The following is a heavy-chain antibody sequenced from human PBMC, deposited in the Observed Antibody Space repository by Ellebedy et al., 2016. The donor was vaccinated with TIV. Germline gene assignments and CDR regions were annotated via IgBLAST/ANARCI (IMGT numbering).Heavy chain of an antibody. V-gene: IGHV3-23*01. J-gene: IGHJ4*02. D-gene: IGHD3-22*01. Sequence: GGSLRLSXAASGFTFSRYAMSWVRQAPGKGLEWVSAMSGSGGSTYYADSVKGRFTISRDNSKNTLYLQMNSLRAEDTAVYYCATTYYYDSSGNLGPDFWGQGTLVTVSS. CDR2: MSGSGGST. CDR3: ATTYYYDSSGNLGPDF. CDR1: GFTFSRYA.